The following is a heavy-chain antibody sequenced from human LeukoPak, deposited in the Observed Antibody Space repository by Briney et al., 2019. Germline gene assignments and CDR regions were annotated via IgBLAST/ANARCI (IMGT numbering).Heavy chain of an antibody. J-gene: IGHJ5*02. Sequence: SETLSLTCSVSGVSISTYYWTWIRQPAGKGLEWIGRMYIGGTRNYNPSLKSRVTMSIDTSKNQFSLKLSFVTAADTAVYYCARDLPRENSYAYGFWFDPWGQGTLVTVSS. CDR2: MYIGGTR. CDR3: ARDLPRENSYAYGFWFDP. D-gene: IGHD3-16*01. CDR1: GVSISTYY. V-gene: IGHV4-4*07.